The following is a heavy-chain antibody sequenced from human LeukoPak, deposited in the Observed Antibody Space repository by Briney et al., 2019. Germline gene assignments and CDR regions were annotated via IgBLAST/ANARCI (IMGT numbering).Heavy chain of an antibody. CDR1: GGSISSGGYS. Sequence: SETLSLTCAVSGGSISSGGYSWSWIRQPPGKGLEWIGYIYHSGSTYYNPSLKSRVTISVDRSKNQFSLKLSSVTAADTAVYYCARGAEILTGYFDYWGQGTLVTVSS. CDR2: IYHSGST. V-gene: IGHV4-30-2*01. J-gene: IGHJ4*02. CDR3: ARGAEILTGYFDY. D-gene: IGHD3-9*01.